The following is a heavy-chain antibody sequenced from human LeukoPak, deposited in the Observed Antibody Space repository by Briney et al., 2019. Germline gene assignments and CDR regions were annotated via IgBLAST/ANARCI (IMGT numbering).Heavy chain of an antibody. Sequence: GGSLRLSCAASGFTFSSYSMNWVRQAPGKGLEWVSSISSSSGYIYYADSVKGRFTISRDNAKNSLYLQMNSLRAEDTAVYYCARDRSTLLRFLEWSGTPFDYWGQGTLVTVSS. V-gene: IGHV3-21*01. CDR1: GFTFSSYS. CDR2: ISSSSGYI. J-gene: IGHJ4*02. D-gene: IGHD3-3*01. CDR3: ARDRSTLLRFLEWSGTPFDY.